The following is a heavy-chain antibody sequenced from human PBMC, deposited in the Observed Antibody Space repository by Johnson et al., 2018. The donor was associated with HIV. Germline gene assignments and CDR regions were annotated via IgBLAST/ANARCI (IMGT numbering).Heavy chain of an antibody. CDR1: GFTFSSYW. J-gene: IGHJ3*02. Sequence: VQLVESGGGLVQPGGSLRLSCAASGFTFSSYWMSCVRQAPGKGLEWVANIKQDGREKYYVDSVKGRFTISRDNAKNSLYLQMNSLRAEDTAVYYCATELLKTEHDVFDIWGQGTMVTVSS. CDR2: IKQDGREK. V-gene: IGHV3-7*01. CDR3: ATELLKTEHDVFDI. D-gene: IGHD3-10*01.